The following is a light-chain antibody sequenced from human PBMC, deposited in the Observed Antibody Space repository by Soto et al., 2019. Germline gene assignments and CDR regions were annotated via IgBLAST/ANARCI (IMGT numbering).Light chain of an antibody. CDR1: SSDVGGFNY. CDR3: SSYTSSSPYV. J-gene: IGLJ1*01. Sequence: QSALTQPASVSGSPGQSIAISCTGSSSDVGGFNYVSWYQQHPGKAPKLMIYDVSHRPPGVSDRFSGSKSGNTASLTISGLQAEDEADYSCSSYTSSSPYVFGTGTKVTVL. V-gene: IGLV2-14*03. CDR2: DVS.